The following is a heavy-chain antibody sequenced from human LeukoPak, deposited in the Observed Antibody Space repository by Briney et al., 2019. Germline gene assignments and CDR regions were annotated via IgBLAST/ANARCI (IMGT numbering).Heavy chain of an antibody. D-gene: IGHD3-22*01. J-gene: IGHJ3*02. CDR3: ARHFPYYYDSSGRGDDAFDI. CDR1: GGSISSYY. CDR2: IYTSGST. Sequence: PSETLSLTCTVSGGSISSYYWSWIRQPPGKGLEWIGYIYTSGSTNYNPSLKSRVTISVDKSKNQFSLKLSSVTAADTAVYYCARHFPYYYDSSGRGDDAFDIWGQGTMVTVSS. V-gene: IGHV4-4*09.